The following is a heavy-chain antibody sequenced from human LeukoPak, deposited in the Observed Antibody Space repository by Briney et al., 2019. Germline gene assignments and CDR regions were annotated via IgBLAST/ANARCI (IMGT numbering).Heavy chain of an antibody. J-gene: IGHJ4*02. CDR3: ARTMWGFDY. CDR1: GFAFSDYV. V-gene: IGHV3-48*03. D-gene: IGHD7-27*01. CDR2: ISSSGSII. Sequence: GGSLRLSCASSGFAFSDYVMNWVRQAPGKGLEWVSYISSSGSIIYYADSVKGRFTISRDNAKRSLFLQMNSLRVEDTAVYYCARTMWGFDYWGQGTLVTVSS.